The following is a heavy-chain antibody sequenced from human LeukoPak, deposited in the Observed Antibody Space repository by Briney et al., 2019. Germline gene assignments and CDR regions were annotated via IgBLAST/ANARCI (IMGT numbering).Heavy chain of an antibody. CDR1: GFTFSSYS. J-gene: IGHJ4*02. D-gene: IGHD2-21*02. CDR3: ARESKVTPNFDY. Sequence: GGSLRLSCAASGFTFSSYSMNWVRQAPGKGLEWVSSISSSSSYIYYADSVKGRFTISRDNAKNSLYLQMNSLRAEDTAVYYCARESKVTPNFDYWGQGTLVTVSS. CDR2: ISSSSSYI. V-gene: IGHV3-21*01.